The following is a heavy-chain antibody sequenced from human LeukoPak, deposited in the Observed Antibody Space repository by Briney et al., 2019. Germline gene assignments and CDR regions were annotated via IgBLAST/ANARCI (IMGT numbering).Heavy chain of an antibody. Sequence: QSGGSLRLSCAASEFTFSVYAMSWVRQAPGKGLEWVSSITSRGEDTLSAGSVKGRFTISRDNSKNTLYLQMNSLRAEDTAVYYCTRDRPNYYGSDGHYYRRNGDYWGQGTLVTVSS. V-gene: IGHV3-23*01. J-gene: IGHJ4*02. CDR2: ITSRGEDT. CDR3: TRDRPNYYGSDGHYYRRNGDY. D-gene: IGHD3-22*01. CDR1: EFTFSVYA.